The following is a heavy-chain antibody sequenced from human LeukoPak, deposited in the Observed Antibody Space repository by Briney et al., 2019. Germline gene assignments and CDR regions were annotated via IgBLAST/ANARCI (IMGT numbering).Heavy chain of an antibody. Sequence: PSETLSLTCAVYGVSFSGYYRSWIRQPPGKGLEWIGEINHSGSTNYNPSLKSRVTISVDTSKNQFSLKLSSVTAADTAVYYCARVSIAARPRSAFDIWGQGTMVTVSS. CDR3: ARVSIAARPRSAFDI. D-gene: IGHD6-6*01. CDR2: INHSGST. J-gene: IGHJ3*02. V-gene: IGHV4-34*01. CDR1: GVSFSGYY.